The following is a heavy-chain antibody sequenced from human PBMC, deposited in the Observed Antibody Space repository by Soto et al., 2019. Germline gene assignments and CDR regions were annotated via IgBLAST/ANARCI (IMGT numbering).Heavy chain of an antibody. V-gene: IGHV6-1*01. J-gene: IGHJ6*02. CDR1: GDSVSSNGAA. CDR2: TYYRSKWNN. Sequence: SQTLSLTCAISGDSVSSNGAAWNWISQSPSRGLQWLGRTYYRSKWNNDYAVSVKSRITINPDTSKNQFSLQLNSVTPEDTAVYYCARGHAGTMDVWGQGTTVTVSS. D-gene: IGHD1-1*01. CDR3: ARGHAGTMDV.